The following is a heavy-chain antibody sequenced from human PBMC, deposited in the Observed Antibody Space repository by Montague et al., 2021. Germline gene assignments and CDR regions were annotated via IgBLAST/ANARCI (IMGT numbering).Heavy chain of an antibody. CDR1: GDSVSINNAA. Sequence: CAISGDSVSINNAAWNWIRESPSRGLEWLGRTYYRSTWYTDYAVSVRGRIAINPDTSKNQFSLQLNSVTPEDTAVYYCAREGVGDLLFSFDSWGQGTLVTVS. V-gene: IGHV6-1*01. J-gene: IGHJ4*02. CDR2: TYYRSTWYT. D-gene: IGHD3-10*01. CDR3: AREGVGDLLFSFDS.